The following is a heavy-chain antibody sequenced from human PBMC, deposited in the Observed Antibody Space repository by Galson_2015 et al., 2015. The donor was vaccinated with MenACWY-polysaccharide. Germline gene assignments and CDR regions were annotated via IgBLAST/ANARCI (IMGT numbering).Heavy chain of an antibody. CDR3: PRDAGSGPWNFEH. Sequence: SLRLSCAASGFAVSTNYMAWVRQAPGKGLEWVSLIYSGATTYYPDSVKGRFTISRDNSKNTVYLQMNSLRAEDTAVYYCPRDAGSGPWNFEHWGQGSLVTASS. J-gene: IGHJ1*01. CDR1: GFAVSTNY. CDR2: IYSGATT. V-gene: IGHV3-53*01. D-gene: IGHD3-10*01.